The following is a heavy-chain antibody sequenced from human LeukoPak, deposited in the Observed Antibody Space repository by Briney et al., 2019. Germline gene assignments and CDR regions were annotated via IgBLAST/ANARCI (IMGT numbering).Heavy chain of an antibody. CDR3: ARDPPYSSSWSAFDY. J-gene: IGHJ4*02. V-gene: IGHV3-11*04. CDR1: GFTFSDYY. D-gene: IGHD6-13*01. Sequence: GGSLRLYCAASGFTFSDYYMNWVRQAPGKGLEWVSYISSSSSTIYYVDSVKGRFTISRDHAKNSLYLQMNSLRAEDTAVYYCARDPPYSSSWSAFDYWGQGTLVTVSS. CDR2: ISSSSSTI.